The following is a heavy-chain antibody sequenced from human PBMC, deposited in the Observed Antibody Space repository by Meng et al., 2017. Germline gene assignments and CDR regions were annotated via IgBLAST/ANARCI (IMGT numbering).Heavy chain of an antibody. CDR1: GFSVTTSY. V-gene: IGHV3-53*01. Sequence: EGQPAGVGGGLILPGGSLRPSCTASGFSVTTSYMSWVRQAPGKGLEWVSVIYSGGSTYYADSVKGRFSISRDNSKNTLYLQMNSLRAEDTTVYFCARDSSSGWYHNYWGQGTLVTVSS. CDR2: IYSGGST. CDR3: ARDSSSGWYHNY. D-gene: IGHD6-19*01. J-gene: IGHJ4*02.